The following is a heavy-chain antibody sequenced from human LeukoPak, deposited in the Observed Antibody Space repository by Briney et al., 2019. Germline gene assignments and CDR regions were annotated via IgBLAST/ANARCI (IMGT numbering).Heavy chain of an antibody. Sequence: PSEILSLTCAVHGGSFSGYYWSWIRQPPGKGLEWIGEINHSGSTNYNPSLKSRVTISVDTSKNQFSLKLSSVTAADTAVYYCAREKGYVNWFDPWGQGTLVTVSS. CDR2: INHSGST. V-gene: IGHV4-34*01. J-gene: IGHJ5*02. D-gene: IGHD3-16*01. CDR3: AREKGYVNWFDP. CDR1: GGSFSGYY.